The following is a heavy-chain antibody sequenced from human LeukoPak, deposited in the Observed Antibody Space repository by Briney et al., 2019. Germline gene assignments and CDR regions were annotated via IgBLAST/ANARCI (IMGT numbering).Heavy chain of an antibody. CDR3: ARDYPFNYYYGSGSYYSNWFDP. Sequence: GASVKVSCKASGYTFTSYGISWVRQAPGQGIEWMGWISAYNGNTNYAQKLQGRVTMATDTSTSTAYMELRSLRSDDTAVYYCARDYPFNYYYGSGSYYSNWFDPWGQGTLVTVSS. D-gene: IGHD3-10*01. CDR1: GYTFTSYG. CDR2: ISAYNGNT. J-gene: IGHJ5*02. V-gene: IGHV1-18*04.